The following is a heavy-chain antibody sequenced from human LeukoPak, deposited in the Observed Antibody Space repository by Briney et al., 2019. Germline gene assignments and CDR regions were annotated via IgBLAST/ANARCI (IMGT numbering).Heavy chain of an antibody. CDR3: ARGVVIAGHDH. J-gene: IGHJ4*02. V-gene: IGHV1-2*02. CDR1: GYTFTDYY. Sequence: GASVKVSCKASGYTFTDYYMHWVRQAPGQGLEWTGWINPNSGGTNYAQMFQGRVTMTRDTSISTAYMELSRLRSDDTAVYYCARGVVIAGHDHWGQGTLVTVSS. CDR2: INPNSGGT. D-gene: IGHD2-15*01.